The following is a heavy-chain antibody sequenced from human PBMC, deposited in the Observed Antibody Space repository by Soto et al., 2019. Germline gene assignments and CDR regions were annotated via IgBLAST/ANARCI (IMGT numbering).Heavy chain of an antibody. CDR3: ARLNRLRNDAFDI. Sequence: QVQLQESGSGLVKPSETLSLTCAVSGGSISSDYYSWSWIRQPPGKDLEWIGYIYHGGSTYYNPSLGSRVTISVDTSKNHCSLRLTSVTAADTAVYSCARLNRLRNDAFDIWGQGTLVAVSS. D-gene: IGHD3-16*01. CDR1: GGSISSDYYS. CDR2: IYHGGST. V-gene: IGHV4-30-2*01. J-gene: IGHJ3*02.